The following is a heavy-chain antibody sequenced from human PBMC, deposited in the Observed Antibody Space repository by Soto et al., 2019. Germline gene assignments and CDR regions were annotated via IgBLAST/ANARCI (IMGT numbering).Heavy chain of an antibody. J-gene: IGHJ5*02. CDR1: GDTSSTYS. CDR3: ARCYCSGGSCDSPRYNWFDP. Sequence: QVQLVQSGAEVQKTGSSVKVSCKASGDTSSTYSINWVRQAPGQGLEWVGRIIPILALTNYAQRFQGRVTITADKSTSKVYMALSSLRSEDTAVYYCARCYCSGGSCDSPRYNWFDPWGQGTLVTVSS. D-gene: IGHD2-15*01. V-gene: IGHV1-69*02. CDR2: IIPILALT.